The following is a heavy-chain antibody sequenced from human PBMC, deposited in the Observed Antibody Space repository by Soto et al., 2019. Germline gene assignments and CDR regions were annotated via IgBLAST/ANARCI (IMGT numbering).Heavy chain of an antibody. CDR2: IYPGDSDT. CDR1: GYSFTSYW. J-gene: IGHJ4*02. V-gene: IGHV5-51*04. Sequence: GESLKISCKGSGYSFTSYWIGWVRQMPGKGLEWMGIIYPGDSDTRYSPSFQGQVTISADKPISTAYLQWSSLKASDTAMYYCARYSGSYSRDGAYFDYWGQGTLVTVSS. CDR3: ARYSGSYSRDGAYFDY. D-gene: IGHD1-26*01.